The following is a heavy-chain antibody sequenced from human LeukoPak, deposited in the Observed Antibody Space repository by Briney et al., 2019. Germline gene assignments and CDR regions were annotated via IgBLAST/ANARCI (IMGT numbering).Heavy chain of an antibody. CDR3: ARVPVLLTMGGDY. V-gene: IGHV3-21*01. CDR1: GCTFSSYS. Sequence: GGALRLPRAASGCTFSSYSMNWVRQAPGKGLEGVSAISSSSNYIYYADALNGRSTISRDNAKNSLFLQMNSLRAEDTAVYYCARVPVLLTMGGDYWGQGTLVTVSS. CDR2: ISSSSNYI. D-gene: IGHD2/OR15-2a*01. J-gene: IGHJ4*02.